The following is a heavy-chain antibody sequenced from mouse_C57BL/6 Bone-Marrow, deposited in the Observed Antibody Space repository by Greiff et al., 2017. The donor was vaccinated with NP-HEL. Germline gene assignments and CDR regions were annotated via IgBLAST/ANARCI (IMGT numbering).Heavy chain of an antibody. J-gene: IGHJ2*01. V-gene: IGHV1-47*01. Sequence: QVQLQQSGAELVKPGASVKMSCKASGYTFTTYPIEWMKQNHGKSLEWIGNFHPYNDDTKYNEKFKGKATLTVEKSSSTVYLELSRLTSDDSAVYYCARRGEKNYYGSSSFDYWGQGTTLTVSS. CDR2: FHPYNDDT. CDR1: GYTFTTYP. CDR3: ARRGEKNYYGSSSFDY. D-gene: IGHD1-1*01.